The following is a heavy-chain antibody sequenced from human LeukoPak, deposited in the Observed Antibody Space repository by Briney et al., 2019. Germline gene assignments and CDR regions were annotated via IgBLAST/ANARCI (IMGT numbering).Heavy chain of an antibody. CDR3: AKVSNTVGAFDI. V-gene: IGHV3-23*01. J-gene: IGHJ3*02. CDR2: ISGSGGST. Sequence: GGSLRLSCAASGFTFSSYAMSWIRQAPGKGLEWVSAISGSGGSTYYADSEKGRFTISRDNSKNTLYLQMNSLRAEDTAVYYCAKVSNTVGAFDIWGQGTMVTVSS. CDR1: GFTFSSYA. D-gene: IGHD4-11*01.